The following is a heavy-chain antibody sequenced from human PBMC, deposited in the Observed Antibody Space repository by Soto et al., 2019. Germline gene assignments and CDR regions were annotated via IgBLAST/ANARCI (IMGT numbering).Heavy chain of an antibody. Sequence: QVQLVQSGAEVKKPGSSVKVSCKASGGTFSSYAISWVRQAPGQGLEWMGGIIPIFGTANYAQKFQGRVTITADESTSTAYMELSSLRSEDTAVYYSARDHQTYYDILTGYYMSGCFDYWGQGTLVTVSS. J-gene: IGHJ4*03. CDR2: IIPIFGTA. CDR3: ARDHQTYYDILTGYYMSGCFDY. V-gene: IGHV1-69*01. D-gene: IGHD3-9*01. CDR1: GGTFSSYA.